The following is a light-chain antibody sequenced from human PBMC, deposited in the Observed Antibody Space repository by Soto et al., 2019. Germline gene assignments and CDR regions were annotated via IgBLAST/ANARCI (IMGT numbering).Light chain of an antibody. V-gene: IGKV3-15*01. CDR2: SAS. Sequence: EIVMTQSPGTLPVSPGERATLSCRASQNVISNLAWYQQRPGQAPRLLIYSASTRATGIPARFSGSGSGTEFTLTISSLQSGEAAVYYCQQYYEWPRGTFGQGTKVEIK. CDR3: QQYYEWPRGT. CDR1: QNVISN. J-gene: IGKJ1*01.